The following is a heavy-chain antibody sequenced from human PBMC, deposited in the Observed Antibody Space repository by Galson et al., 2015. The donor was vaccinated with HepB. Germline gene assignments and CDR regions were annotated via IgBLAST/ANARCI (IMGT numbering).Heavy chain of an antibody. CDR1: GYAFTGYY. V-gene: IGHV1-2*02. Sequence: SVKVSCKASGYAFTGYYMHWVRQAPGQGLEWMGWINPNSGGTNYAQKFQGRVTMTRDTSISTAYMELSRLRSDDTAVYYCARDYGDRWGKDYWGQGTLVTVSS. J-gene: IGHJ4*02. D-gene: IGHD4-17*01. CDR2: INPNSGGT. CDR3: ARDYGDRWGKDY.